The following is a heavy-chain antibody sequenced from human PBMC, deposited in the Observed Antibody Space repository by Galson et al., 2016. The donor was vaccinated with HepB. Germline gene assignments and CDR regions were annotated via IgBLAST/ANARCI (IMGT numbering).Heavy chain of an antibody. CDR3: AIEVRNGNYEYGMDV. Sequence: SVKVSCKASGYTFTSYGISWVRQAPGQGLEWMGWISAYNGNTNYAQKLQGRVTMTTDTSTSTAYMELRSLRSDDTAVYYCAIEVRNGNYEYGMDVWGKGTTVTVSS. CDR2: ISAYNGNT. J-gene: IGHJ6*04. V-gene: IGHV1-18*01. CDR1: GYTFTSYG. D-gene: IGHD1-1*01.